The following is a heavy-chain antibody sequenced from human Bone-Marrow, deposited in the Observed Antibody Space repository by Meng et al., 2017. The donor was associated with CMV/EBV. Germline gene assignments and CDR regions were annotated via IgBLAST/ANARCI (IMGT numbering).Heavy chain of an antibody. D-gene: IGHD2-15*01. CDR2: ISGSGGST. J-gene: IGHJ6*02. CDR3: AKKSGEYYYYGMDV. Sequence: GGSLRLSCAAPGFTFSSYAMSWVRQAPGKGLEWVSAISGSGGSTYYADSVKGRFTISRDNSKTTLYLQMNSLRAEDTAVYYCAKKSGEYYYYGMDVWGQRTTVTVSS. V-gene: IGHV3-23*01. CDR1: GFTFSSYA.